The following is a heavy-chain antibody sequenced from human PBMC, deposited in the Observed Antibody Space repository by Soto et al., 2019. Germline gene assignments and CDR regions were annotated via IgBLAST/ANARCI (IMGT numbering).Heavy chain of an antibody. D-gene: IGHD3-3*01. CDR2: ISGSGVSI. Sequence: PGGSLRLSCAASGFIFTDYAMTWVRQAPGKGLEWVSVISGSGVSIYYTDSVRGRFTISRDNSKNTLYLQMHSLRPEDTAVYFCVKRPDYSDRSGYPAWGPGIQVTVSS. CDR1: GFIFTDYA. V-gene: IGHV3-23*01. J-gene: IGHJ5*02. CDR3: VKRPDYSDRSGYPA.